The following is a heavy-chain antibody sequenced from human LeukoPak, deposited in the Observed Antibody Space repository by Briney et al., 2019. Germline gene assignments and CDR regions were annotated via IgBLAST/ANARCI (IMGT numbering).Heavy chain of an antibody. J-gene: IGHJ5*02. D-gene: IGHD1-14*01. V-gene: IGHV4-4*02. CDR2: IYHSGST. CDR1: GGSISSSNW. CDR3: ARTIVGEPDSWFDP. Sequence: SGTLSLTCAVSGGSISSSNWWSWVRQPPGKGLEWIGEIYHSGSTNYNPSLKSRVTISVDTSKNQFSLKLSSVTAADTAVYYCARTIVGEPDSWFDPWGQGTLVTVSS.